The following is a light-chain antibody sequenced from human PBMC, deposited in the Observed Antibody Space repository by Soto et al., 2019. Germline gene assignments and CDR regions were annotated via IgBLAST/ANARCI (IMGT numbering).Light chain of an antibody. Sequence: QSVLTQPPSVSGSPGQTITISCTGSSSNIGGVYYVHWYQQLPGRAPKLVIYGNNNRPSGVPYRFSGSKSGTSVSLAITGRRRDDDDDYYCQTYDSSRTNAVFGGGTKLTVL. V-gene: IGLV1-40*01. CDR3: QTYDSSRTNAV. CDR1: SSNIGGVYY. CDR2: GNN. J-gene: IGLJ2*01.